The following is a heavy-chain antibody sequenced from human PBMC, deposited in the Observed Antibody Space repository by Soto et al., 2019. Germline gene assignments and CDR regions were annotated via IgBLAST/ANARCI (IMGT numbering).Heavy chain of an antibody. CDR2: IYWDDYK. CDR1: GFSLSTRDVG. V-gene: IGHV2-5*02. CDR3: AQKGRGYFDY. D-gene: IGHD3-10*01. Sequence: QITLKESGPTLVKPTQTLTLTCTFSGFSLSTRDVGVGWIRQPPGKALEWLTLIYWDDYKHYSPSLETRLDITKDTSKNQVVLTMSNMDPVDTATYYCAQKGRGYFDYWGQGTLVTVSS. J-gene: IGHJ4*02.